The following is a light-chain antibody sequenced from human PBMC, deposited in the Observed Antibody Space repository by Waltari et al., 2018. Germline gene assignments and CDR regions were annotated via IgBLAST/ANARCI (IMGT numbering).Light chain of an antibody. CDR1: QRLTKYY. CDR2: GAS. Sequence: MLTQSPATLSFSPGGAATLSCRASQRLTKYYLAWYQQKPGQAPRLLIYGASSRAAGIPERFRGSGSGTDFTLTINRLEPEDVAMYYCQQYGSSILYTFGQGTKLEIK. J-gene: IGKJ2*01. CDR3: QQYGSSILYT. V-gene: IGKV3-20*01.